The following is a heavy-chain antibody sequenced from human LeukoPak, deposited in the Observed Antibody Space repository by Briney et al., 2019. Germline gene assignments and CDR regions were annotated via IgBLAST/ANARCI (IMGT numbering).Heavy chain of an antibody. CDR1: GRSISSYY. V-gene: IGHV4-59*01. CDR2: IYYSVST. J-gene: IGHJ4*02. Sequence: SETLSLTCTVSGRSISSYYWSWIRQPPGKGLEWIGHIYYSVSTNYNPPLKSPVTISVDTSKNQFSLKLSSVTAADTAVYYCARGVAYYYGSGSYYNGPDYWGQGTLVTVSS. D-gene: IGHD3-10*01. CDR3: ARGVAYYYGSGSYYNGPDY.